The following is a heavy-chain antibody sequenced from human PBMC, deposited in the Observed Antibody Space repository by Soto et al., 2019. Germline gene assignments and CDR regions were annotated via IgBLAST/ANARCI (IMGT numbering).Heavy chain of an antibody. V-gene: IGHV4-31*03. J-gene: IGHJ6*02. CDR2: IHYSGNT. CDR3: ARARVPYSSTWYRYDYYGMDI. D-gene: IGHD6-13*01. CDR1: GDSLSSSSYY. Sequence: PSETLSLTCTVSGDSLSSSSYYWSWIRQHPGKGLEWIGYIHYSGNTRYNPSLKSRLTISVDTSKNQFSLMLSSLTAADTAVYFCARARVPYSSTWYRYDYYGMDIWGQGTPVTVSS.